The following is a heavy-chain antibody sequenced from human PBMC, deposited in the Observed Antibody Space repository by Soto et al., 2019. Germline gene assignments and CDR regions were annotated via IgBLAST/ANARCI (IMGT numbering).Heavy chain of an antibody. Sequence: EVQLVESGGGLVQPGGSLKLSCAASGFTFSGSAMHWVRQASGKGLEWVGRIRSKGNNYATAYGASLKGRFTISRDDSKNTAYLQMNSLNTEDTAVYYCSRQASDLWSGKPQSYMDVWGKGTTVTVSS. CDR3: SRQASDLWSGKPQSYMDV. CDR2: IRSKGNNYAT. D-gene: IGHD3-3*01. V-gene: IGHV3-73*01. J-gene: IGHJ6*03. CDR1: GFTFSGSA.